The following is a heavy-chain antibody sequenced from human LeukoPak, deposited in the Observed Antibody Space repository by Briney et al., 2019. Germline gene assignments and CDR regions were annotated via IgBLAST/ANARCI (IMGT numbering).Heavy chain of an antibody. CDR3: ARKKSMVRGVSDY. Sequence: ASVKVSCKASGYTFTSYDINWVRQAPGQGLEWMGWMNPNSGNTGYAQKFQGRVTMTRNTSISTAYMELSSLRSEDTAVYYCARKKSMVRGVSDYWGQGTLVTVSS. J-gene: IGHJ4*02. CDR2: MNPNSGNT. CDR1: GYTFTSYD. D-gene: IGHD3-10*01. V-gene: IGHV1-8*01.